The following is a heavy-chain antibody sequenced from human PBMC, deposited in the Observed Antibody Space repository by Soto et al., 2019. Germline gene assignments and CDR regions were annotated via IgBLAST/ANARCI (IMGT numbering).Heavy chain of an antibody. D-gene: IGHD5-18*01. Sequence: GGSLRLSCAASGFTFSSYAMSWVRQAPGKGLEWVSAISGSGGSTYYADSVKGRFTISRDNSKNTLYLQMNSLRAEDKAVYYCAKASSSTALVLYDAFDIWGQGTMVTVSS. CDR3: AKASSSTALVLYDAFDI. CDR2: ISGSGGST. J-gene: IGHJ3*02. CDR1: GFTFSSYA. V-gene: IGHV3-23*01.